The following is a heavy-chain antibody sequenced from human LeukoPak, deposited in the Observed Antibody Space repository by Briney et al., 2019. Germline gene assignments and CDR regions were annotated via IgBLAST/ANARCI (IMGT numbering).Heavy chain of an antibody. CDR3: ATVRGSDGNFYIDY. V-gene: IGHV3-33*01. D-gene: IGHD2-15*01. J-gene: IGHJ4*02. CDR1: GFTFGSYG. Sequence: GRSLRLSCAASGFTFGSYGMHWVRQAPGKGLEWVAIIWYDGSRKYYLDSVKGRFTISRDNSRNMLYLQMSSLRAEDTAVYYCATVRGSDGNFYIDYWGQGTLVTVSS. CDR2: IWYDGSRK.